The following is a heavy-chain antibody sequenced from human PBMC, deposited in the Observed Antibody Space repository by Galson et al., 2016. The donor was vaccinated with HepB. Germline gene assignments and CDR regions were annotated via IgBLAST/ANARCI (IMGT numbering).Heavy chain of an antibody. D-gene: IGHD3-3*01. CDR1: GFTFSSYA. V-gene: IGHV3-NL1*01. J-gene: IGHJ4*02. CDR3: ASFGT. CDR2: IHDHGGT. Sequence: SLRLSCAASGFTFSSYAIHWVRQAPGKGLEWVSIIHDHGGTYYTDSVKGRFTISRDDSENTLYLQMNNLRDEDSAVYYCASFGTWGQGTLVTVSP.